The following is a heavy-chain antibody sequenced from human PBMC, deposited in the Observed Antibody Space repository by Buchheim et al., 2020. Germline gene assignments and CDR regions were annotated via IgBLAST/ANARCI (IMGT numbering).Heavy chain of an antibody. Sequence: QVHLVESGGGEVQPGRSLRLSCAASGFTFSAHGMHWVRQAPGKGLEWVALISDDGGKKFYFDSVKGRLTVSSVSSQKKLFRQMIDLRPEDSGVYYCAKDVSGWYNSGMDVWGQG. CDR3: AKDVSGWYNSGMDV. D-gene: IGHD6-19*01. CDR2: ISDDGGKK. CDR1: GFTFSAHG. V-gene: IGHV3-30*18. J-gene: IGHJ6*02.